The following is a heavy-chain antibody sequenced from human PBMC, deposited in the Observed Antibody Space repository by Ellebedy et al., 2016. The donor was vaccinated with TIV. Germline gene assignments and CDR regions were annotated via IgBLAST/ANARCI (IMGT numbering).Heavy chain of an antibody. Sequence: SETLSLTCAVDGGSFSGYYWNWIRQPPGKGLEWIGEINHSGSSNYNPSLKSRVTISIDTSKNQFSLNLSFVTAADTAVYYCARGLSSSSRLDSWGRGTLVTVSS. CDR3: ARGLSSSSRLDS. V-gene: IGHV4-34*01. J-gene: IGHJ4*02. D-gene: IGHD6-6*01. CDR2: INHSGSS. CDR1: GGSFSGYY.